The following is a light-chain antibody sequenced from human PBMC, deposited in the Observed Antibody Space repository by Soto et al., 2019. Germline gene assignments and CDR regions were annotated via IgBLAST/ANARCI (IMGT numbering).Light chain of an antibody. J-gene: IGLJ2*01. Sequence: QSALTQPASVSASPGQSITISCTGTSSDVGGHNYVSWYQHHPGKVPKLMIYEVTSRPSGVSNRFSGSKSGNTASLTISGLQAEDEAEYYCSSYSSSKSLIFGGGTKLTVL. CDR1: SSDVGGHNY. V-gene: IGLV2-14*01. CDR3: SSYSSSKSLI. CDR2: EVT.